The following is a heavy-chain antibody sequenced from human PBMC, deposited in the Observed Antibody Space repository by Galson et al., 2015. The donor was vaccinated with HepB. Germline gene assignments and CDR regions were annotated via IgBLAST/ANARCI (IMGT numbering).Heavy chain of an antibody. CDR1: GFTFSSYA. CDR3: AKDRGVRFLEWLSYFDY. V-gene: IGHV3-23*01. Sequence: SLRLSCAASGFTFSSYAMSWVRQAPGKGLEWVSAISGSGGSTYYADSVKGRFTISRDNSKNTLYLQMNSLRAEDTAVYYCAKDRGVRFLEWLSYFDYWGQGTLVTVSS. D-gene: IGHD3-3*01. CDR2: ISGSGGST. J-gene: IGHJ4*02.